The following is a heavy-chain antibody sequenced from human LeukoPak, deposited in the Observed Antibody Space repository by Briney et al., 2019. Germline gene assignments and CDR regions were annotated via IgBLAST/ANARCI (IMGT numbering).Heavy chain of an antibody. D-gene: IGHD5-12*01. CDR1: GVSFSGYY. V-gene: IGHV4-34*01. Sequence: SETLSLTCAVYGVSFSGYYWSWIRQPPGKGLEWIGEINHSGSTNYNPSLKSRVTISIDTSKNQFSLKLSSVTAADTAVYYCARSAVIVATNPYYYYGMDVWGQGTTVTVSS. CDR3: ARSAVIVATNPYYYYGMDV. J-gene: IGHJ6*02. CDR2: INHSGST.